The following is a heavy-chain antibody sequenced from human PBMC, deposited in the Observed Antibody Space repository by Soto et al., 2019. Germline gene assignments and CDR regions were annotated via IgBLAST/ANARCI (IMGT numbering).Heavy chain of an antibody. CDR2: ISYDGSNK. V-gene: IGHV3-30*18. CDR3: AKDRPSSYYYDSSGYPDY. CDR1: GFTFSSYG. D-gene: IGHD3-22*01. J-gene: IGHJ4*02. Sequence: HPGGSLRLSCAASGFTFSSYGMHWVRQAPGKGLEWVAVISYDGSNKYYADSVKGRFTISRDNSKNTLYLQMNSLRAEDTAVYYCAKDRPSSYYYDSSGYPDYWGQGTLVTVSS.